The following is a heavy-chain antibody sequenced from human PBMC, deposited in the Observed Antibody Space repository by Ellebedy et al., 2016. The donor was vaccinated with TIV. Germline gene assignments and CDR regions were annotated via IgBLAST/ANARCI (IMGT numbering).Heavy chain of an antibody. CDR1: GFTFSSYW. Sequence: PGGSLRLSCAASGFTFSSYWMSWVRQPPGKGLEWVANIKQDGSEKYYVDSVKGRFTISRDNAKNSLYLQMNSLRAEDTAVYYCAREMNYDAFDIWGQGTMVTVSS. J-gene: IGHJ3*02. CDR2: IKQDGSEK. D-gene: IGHD1-7*01. V-gene: IGHV3-7*03. CDR3: AREMNYDAFDI.